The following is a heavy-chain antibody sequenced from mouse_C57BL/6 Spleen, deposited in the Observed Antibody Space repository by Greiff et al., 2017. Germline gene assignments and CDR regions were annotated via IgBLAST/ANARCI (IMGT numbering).Heavy chain of an antibody. CDR2: INPNNGGT. Sequence: VQLQQSGPELVKPGASVKISCKASGYTFTDYHMNWVKQSHGKSLEWIGDINPNNGGTSYNQKFKGKATLTVDKSSSTAYMELRSLTSEDSAVYYCASYSNYPAWFAYWGQGTLVTVSA. J-gene: IGHJ3*01. CDR1: GYTFTDYH. V-gene: IGHV1-26*01. CDR3: ASYSNYPAWFAY. D-gene: IGHD2-5*01.